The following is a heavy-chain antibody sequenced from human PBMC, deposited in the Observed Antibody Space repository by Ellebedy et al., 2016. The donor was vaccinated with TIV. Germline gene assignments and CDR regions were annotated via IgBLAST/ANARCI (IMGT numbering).Heavy chain of an antibody. D-gene: IGHD2-21*01. CDR3: AVIREAAYYYGMDV. CDR2: INPDSGGT. J-gene: IGHJ6*02. V-gene: IGHV1-2*02. CDR1: GYNFTDYY. Sequence: AASVKVSCKASGYNFTDYYIHWVRQAPGQGLEWMGWINPDSGGTSYAQKFRGRVTMTRDTSISTVYMELTRLRSDDTAVYYCAVIREAAYYYGMDVWGQGTTVTVSS.